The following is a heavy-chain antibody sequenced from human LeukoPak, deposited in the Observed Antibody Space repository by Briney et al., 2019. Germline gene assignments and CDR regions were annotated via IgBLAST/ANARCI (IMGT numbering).Heavy chain of an antibody. CDR2: INHSGST. D-gene: IGHD3-22*01. CDR1: GGSFSGYY. J-gene: IGHJ4*02. Sequence: SETLSLTCAVYGGSFSGYYWSWIRQPPGKGLEWIGEINHSGSTNYNPSLKSRVTISVDTSKNQFSLKLSSVTAADTAVYYCARIGDYYDSSGPSGGVFDYWGQGTPVTVSS. CDR3: ARIGDYYDSSGPSGGVFDY. V-gene: IGHV4-34*01.